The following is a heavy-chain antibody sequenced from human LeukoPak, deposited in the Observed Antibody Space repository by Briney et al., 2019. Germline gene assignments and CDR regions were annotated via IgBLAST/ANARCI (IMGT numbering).Heavy chain of an antibody. J-gene: IGHJ4*02. Sequence: GASVKVSCKASGGTSSSYAISWVRQAPGQGLEWMGGIIPIFGTANYAQKFQGRVTITADESTSTAYMELSSLRSEDTAVYYCARDHARYSSSWYYFDYWGQGTLVTVSS. CDR3: ARDHARYSSSWYYFDY. D-gene: IGHD6-13*01. V-gene: IGHV1-69*13. CDR2: IIPIFGTA. CDR1: GGTSSSYA.